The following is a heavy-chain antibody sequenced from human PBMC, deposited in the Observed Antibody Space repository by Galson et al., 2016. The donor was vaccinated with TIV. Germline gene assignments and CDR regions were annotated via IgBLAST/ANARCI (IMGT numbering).Heavy chain of an antibody. D-gene: IGHD2-21*01. CDR2: INAGNGNT. CDR1: GYTFTIYA. J-gene: IGHJ4*02. V-gene: IGHV1-3*01. Sequence: SVKVSCKASGYTFTIYAMHWVRQAPGQRLEWMGWINAGNGNTKYSLKFQGRVTITRDTSASTAYMELSSLRSEDTAVYYCARPPYCGGDCYKYDSWGQGTLVAVSS. CDR3: ARPPYCGGDCYKYDS.